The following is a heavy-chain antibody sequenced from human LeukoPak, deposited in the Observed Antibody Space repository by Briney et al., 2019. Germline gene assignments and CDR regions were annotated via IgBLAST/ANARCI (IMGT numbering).Heavy chain of an antibody. CDR1: GYSFTNYW. J-gene: IGHJ4*02. CDR2: IYPGNSDT. Sequence: RGESLKISCMGSGYSFTNYWIGWVRQMPGKGLEWMAIIYPGNSDTRYSPSFQGQVTISADKSISTAYLQWSSLKASDTAMYYCAREEQSGSSWFAYWGQGTLVTVSS. CDR3: AREEQSGSSWFAY. D-gene: IGHD6-13*01. V-gene: IGHV5-51*01.